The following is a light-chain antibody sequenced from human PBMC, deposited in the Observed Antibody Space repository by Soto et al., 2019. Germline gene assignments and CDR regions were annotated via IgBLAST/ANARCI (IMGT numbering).Light chain of an antibody. Sequence: QSALTQPASVSGSPGQSIAISCTGTSSDVGAYDYVSWYQQHPGKAPKLMINDVNHRPSGVSNRFSGSKSGNTASLTISGLQAEDEADYYCNSYTSSGSVIFGGGTKLTVL. CDR2: DVN. J-gene: IGLJ2*01. V-gene: IGLV2-14*03. CDR1: SSDVGAYDY. CDR3: NSYTSSGSVI.